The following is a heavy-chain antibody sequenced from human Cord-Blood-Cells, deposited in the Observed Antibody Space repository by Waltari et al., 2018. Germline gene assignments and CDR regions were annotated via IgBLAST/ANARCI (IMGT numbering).Heavy chain of an antibody. CDR2: IYSGGST. J-gene: IGHJ4*02. CDR3: ARGGAYCGGDCYLF. Sequence: EVQLVESGGGLIQPGGSLRLSCAASGFTVGSNYLSSVRRAPGKGLEWVSDIYSGGSTYYADSVKGRFTISRDNSKNTLYLQMNSLRAEDTAVYYCARGGAYCGGDCYLFWGQGTLVTVSS. D-gene: IGHD2-21*02. V-gene: IGHV3-53*01. CDR1: GFTVGSNY.